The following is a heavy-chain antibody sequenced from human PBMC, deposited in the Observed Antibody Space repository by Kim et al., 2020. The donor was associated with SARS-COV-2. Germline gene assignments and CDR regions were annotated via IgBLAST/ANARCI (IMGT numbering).Heavy chain of an antibody. D-gene: IGHD3-22*01. CDR2: ISSSSSYI. J-gene: IGHJ4*02. CDR3: ARSLNDVGGYLDC. Sequence: GGSLRLSCAASGFTFSSYSMNWVRQAPGKGLEWVSSISSSSSYIYYADSVKGRFTISRDNAKNSLYLQMNSLRAEDTAVYYCARSLNDVGGYLDCWGQGTLVTVSS. V-gene: IGHV3-21*01. CDR1: GFTFSSYS.